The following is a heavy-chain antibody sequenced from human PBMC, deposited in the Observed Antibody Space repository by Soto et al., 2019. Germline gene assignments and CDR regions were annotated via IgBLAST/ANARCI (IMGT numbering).Heavy chain of an antibody. D-gene: IGHD2-8*01. CDR1: GGSISSYD. CDR3: ARRMRGACCIFDY. J-gene: IGHJ4*02. Sequence: SETLSLTCTVSGGSISSYDWSWIRQPPGKGLEWIGYIYYSGSTNYNPSLKSRVTISVDTSKNQFSLRLTSVTAADTAVYYCARRMRGACCIFDYWGQGTLVTVSS. V-gene: IGHV4-59*08. CDR2: IYYSGST.